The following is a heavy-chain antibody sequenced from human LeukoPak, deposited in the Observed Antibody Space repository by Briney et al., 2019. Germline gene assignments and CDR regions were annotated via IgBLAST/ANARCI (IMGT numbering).Heavy chain of an antibody. CDR3: ARGHSGYDWGFGFDP. V-gene: IGHV3-21*01. CDR1: GFTFSSYS. CDR2: ISSSSSYI. Sequence: GGSLRLSCAASGFTFSSYSMNWVRQAPGKGLEWVSSISSSSSYIYYADSVKGRFTISRDNAKNSLYLQMNSLRAEDTAVYYCARGHSGYDWGFGFDPWGQGTLVTVSS. D-gene: IGHD5-12*01. J-gene: IGHJ5*02.